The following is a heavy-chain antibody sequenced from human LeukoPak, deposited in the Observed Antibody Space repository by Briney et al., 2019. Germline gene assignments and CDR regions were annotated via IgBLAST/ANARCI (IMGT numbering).Heavy chain of an antibody. J-gene: IGHJ4*02. D-gene: IGHD3-22*01. CDR2: IYYSGST. Sequence: SETLSLTCTVSGGSIRSSSYYWGWIRQPPGKGLEWIGSIYYSGSTYYSPSLKSRVTMSVDTSKKQFSLRLSSVTAADTAVYYCARTPIYYFDNSGYYNWGQGTLVTVSS. CDR1: GGSIRSSSYY. V-gene: IGHV4-39*07. CDR3: ARTPIYYFDNSGYYN.